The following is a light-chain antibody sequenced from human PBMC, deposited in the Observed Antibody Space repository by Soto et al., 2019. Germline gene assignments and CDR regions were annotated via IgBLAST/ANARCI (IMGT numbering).Light chain of an antibody. CDR3: LQYGGSSPWT. J-gene: IGKJ1*01. CDR1: QSVSNLF. CDR2: GAF. V-gene: IGKV3-20*01. Sequence: EIVLTQSPGILSLSPGGRVVLSCRASQSVSNLFVAWYQRKPGQAPRPLVYGAFRRASGIPDRFSGSGYGTDFTLTISRLEPEDFAVYYCLQYGGSSPWTVGQGTKVDIK.